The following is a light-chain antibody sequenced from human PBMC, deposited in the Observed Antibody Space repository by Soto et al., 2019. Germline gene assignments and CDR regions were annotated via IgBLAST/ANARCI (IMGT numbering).Light chain of an antibody. CDR3: QHRSNWPPTT. CDR1: QSVSTS. CDR2: DAF. V-gene: IGKV3-11*01. J-gene: IGKJ5*01. Sequence: PGERATLSCRASQSVSTSLAWYQQKPGQAPRLLIYDAFTRATGIPARFSGSGSGTDFPLTISSLEPEDFAVYYCQHRSNWPPTTFGQGTRLENK.